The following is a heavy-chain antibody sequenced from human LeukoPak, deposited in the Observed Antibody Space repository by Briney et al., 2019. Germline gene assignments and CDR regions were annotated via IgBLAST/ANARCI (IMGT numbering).Heavy chain of an antibody. CDR2: IYYSGST. CDR3: ARRISGYCSSTSCYTTKGSLYDY. Sequence: NTSETLSLTCTVSGGSISSSSYYWGWIRQPPGKGLEWIGRIYYSGSTYYNPSLTSRVTISVDTSKNQFSLKLSSVTAADTAVYYCARRISGYCSSTSCYTTKGSLYDYWGQGTLVTVSS. V-gene: IGHV4-39*01. J-gene: IGHJ4*02. D-gene: IGHD2-2*02. CDR1: GGSISSSSYY.